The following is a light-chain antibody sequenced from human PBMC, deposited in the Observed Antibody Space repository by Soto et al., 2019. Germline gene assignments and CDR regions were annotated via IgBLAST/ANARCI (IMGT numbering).Light chain of an antibody. CDR2: DVN. CDR1: SGDVGGYNY. CDR3: SSYTGSSTYVV. V-gene: IGLV2-14*03. Sequence: QSALTQPASVSGSPGQSITISCTGTSGDVGGYNYVSWYQHPPGKAPKLMIYDVNNRPSGVSNRFSGSKSGNTASLTISGLQAEDEADYYCSSYTGSSTYVVFGGGTKLTVL. J-gene: IGLJ2*01.